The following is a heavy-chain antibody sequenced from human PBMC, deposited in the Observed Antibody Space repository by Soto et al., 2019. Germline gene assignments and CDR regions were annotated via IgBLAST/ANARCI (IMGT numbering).Heavy chain of an antibody. V-gene: IGHV7-4-1*01. CDR1: GYTFSSYA. D-gene: IGHD2-15*01. CDR2: INTNTGNP. J-gene: IGHJ6*04. CDR3: ARLHLLQRWSLTPRAIDYYYGIEV. Sequence: ASVKVSCKASGYTFSSYAMNWVRQAPRQGLEWMGWINTNTGNPTYAQGFTGRFVFSLDTSVSTAYLQICSLKAEDTAVYYCARLHLLQRWSLTPRAIDYYYGIEVCGKGTTVTVSS.